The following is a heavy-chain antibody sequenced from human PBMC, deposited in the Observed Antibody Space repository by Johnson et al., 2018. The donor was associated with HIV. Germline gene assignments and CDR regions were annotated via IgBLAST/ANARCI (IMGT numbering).Heavy chain of an antibody. Sequence: VQLVESGGGVGQPGRSLKVPCAASGFTFISYDTQWVRQAPGKGLEWVANIKPEGCEKYSVDSVKGRFTISRDNAKNSLYPQMNSLRAEDTAVYYCARDYATIVDIAYAFDIWGQGTMVTVSS. CDR2: IKPEGCEK. V-gene: IGHV3-7*03. CDR1: GFTFISYD. CDR3: ARDYATIVDIAYAFDI. D-gene: IGHD5-12*01. J-gene: IGHJ3*02.